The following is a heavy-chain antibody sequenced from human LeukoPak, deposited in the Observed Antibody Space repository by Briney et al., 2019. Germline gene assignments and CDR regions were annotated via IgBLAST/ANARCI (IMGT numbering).Heavy chain of an antibody. Sequence: PGGSLRLSCAASGFTFSSYAMSWVRQAPGKGLEWVSAISGSGGSTYYADSVKGRFTISRDNSKNALYLQMNSLRAEDTAVYYCARGTPSTYYDFWSGYYNKGNYYYYGMDVWGQGTTVTVSS. CDR1: GFTFSSYA. V-gene: IGHV3-23*01. J-gene: IGHJ6*02. D-gene: IGHD3-3*01. CDR2: ISGSGGST. CDR3: ARGTPSTYYDFWSGYYNKGNYYYYGMDV.